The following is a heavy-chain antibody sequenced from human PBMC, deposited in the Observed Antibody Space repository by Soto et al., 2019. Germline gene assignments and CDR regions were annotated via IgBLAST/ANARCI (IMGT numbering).Heavy chain of an antibody. CDR2: INHSGST. D-gene: IGHD3-22*01. J-gene: IGHJ5*02. Sequence: KASETLSLTCAVYGGSFSGYYWSWIRQPPGKGLEWIGEINHSGSTNYNPSLKSRVTISVDTSKNQFSLKLSSVTAADTAVYYCARGLPPSLYYYDSSGPRKNWFGPWGQGTLVTVSS. V-gene: IGHV4-34*01. CDR3: ARGLPPSLYYYDSSGPRKNWFGP. CDR1: GGSFSGYY.